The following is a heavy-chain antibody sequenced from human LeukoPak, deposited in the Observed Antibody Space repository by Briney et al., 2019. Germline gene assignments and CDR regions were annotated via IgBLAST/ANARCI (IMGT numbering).Heavy chain of an antibody. V-gene: IGHV3-23*01. CDR2: ISGSGDTT. CDR3: AKDTTAWWYHRAYMDV. J-gene: IGHJ6*03. Sequence: GGSLRLSCAASGFTFSSYAMSWVRQAPGGGVEWVSAISGSGDTTYPADSVKGRFTISRDNSENRLSLQMDSLRAEDTAVYFCAKDTTAWWYHRAYMDVWGKGTTVTVSS. D-gene: IGHD2-15*01. CDR1: GFTFSSYA.